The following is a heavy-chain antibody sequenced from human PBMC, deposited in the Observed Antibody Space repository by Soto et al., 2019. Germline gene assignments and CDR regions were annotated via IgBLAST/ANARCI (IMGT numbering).Heavy chain of an antibody. J-gene: IGHJ4*02. CDR2: IYYSGST. CDR3: ARGVRYFDY. Sequence: PSETLSLTCAVSGGSISSSNWWSWIRQPPGKGLEWIGYIYYSGSTNYNPSLKSRVTISVDTSKNQFSLKLSSVTAADTAVYYCARGVRYFDYWGQGTLVTVSS. CDR1: GGSISSSNW. D-gene: IGHD3-10*01. V-gene: IGHV4-61*01.